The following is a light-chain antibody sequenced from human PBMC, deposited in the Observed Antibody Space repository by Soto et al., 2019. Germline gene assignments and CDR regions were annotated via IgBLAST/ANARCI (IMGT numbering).Light chain of an antibody. CDR1: QSISGW. V-gene: IGKV1-5*01. CDR2: DAS. J-gene: IGKJ2*01. Sequence: DIQMTQSPYTLSASVGDRVTITCRASQSISGWLAWYQQKPGKAPKLLIYDASSLESGVPSRFSGSGSGTEFTLTISRLQPDDFATYYCQQYNSYSVYAFGQGTKLEIK. CDR3: QQYNSYSVYA.